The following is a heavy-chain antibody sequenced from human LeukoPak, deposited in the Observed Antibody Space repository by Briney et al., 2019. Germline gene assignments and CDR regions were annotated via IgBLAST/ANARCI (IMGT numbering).Heavy chain of an antibody. CDR3: ARGSSRSFDI. CDR1: GYTFTSYG. Sequence: EASVKVSCKASGYTFTSYGISWVRQAPGQGLEWMGRISAYNGNTNYAQKFQGRVTMTRSTSINTAYMELSSLRSEDTAVYYCARGSSRSFDIWGLGTMVTVSS. V-gene: IGHV1-18*01. CDR2: ISAYNGNT. J-gene: IGHJ3*02. D-gene: IGHD3-10*01.